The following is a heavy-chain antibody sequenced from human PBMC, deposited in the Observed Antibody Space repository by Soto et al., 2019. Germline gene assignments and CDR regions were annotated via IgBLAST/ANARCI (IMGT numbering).Heavy chain of an antibody. Sequence: PSETLSLTCTVSGASVTSDEYHWGWSRQPPGRGLEWIGSVYYSGKTYHNPSLKSRVTMSMDASKNQFSLTLSSVAVADTAMYYCSLLPHGRPGDGWGQGALVTVSS. D-gene: IGHD3-16*01. V-gene: IGHV4-39*01. CDR3: SLLPHGRPGDG. J-gene: IGHJ4*02. CDR2: VYYSGKT. CDR1: GASVTSDEYH.